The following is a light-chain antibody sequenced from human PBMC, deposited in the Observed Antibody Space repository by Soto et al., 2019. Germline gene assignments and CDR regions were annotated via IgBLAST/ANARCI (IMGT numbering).Light chain of an antibody. V-gene: IGKV3-20*01. Sequence: EIVMTQSPGTLCLSPGERATLSCRASQSVSSSYLAWYQQKPGQAPRLLIYGVSSRATGIPDRFSGSGSGTHFTLTISRLEPEDLAVYYCQQYGNSPWTFGQGTKVEIK. CDR1: QSVSSSY. CDR2: GVS. J-gene: IGKJ1*01. CDR3: QQYGNSPWT.